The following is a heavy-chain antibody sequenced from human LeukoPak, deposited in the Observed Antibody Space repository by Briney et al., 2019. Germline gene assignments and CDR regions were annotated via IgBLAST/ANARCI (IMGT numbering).Heavy chain of an antibody. D-gene: IGHD1-26*01. CDR2: IRDSGSST. CDR1: GLTFSSYA. CDR3: AKYGPQDSGSSHFDY. V-gene: IGHV3-23*01. Sequence: GGSLRLSCAASGLTFSSYAMSWVRQAPGKGLEWVSAIRDSGSSTHYADSVKGRFTTSRDNSKNTLFLQMNSLRAEDTAIYYCAKYGPQDSGSSHFDYWGQGALVTVSS. J-gene: IGHJ4*02.